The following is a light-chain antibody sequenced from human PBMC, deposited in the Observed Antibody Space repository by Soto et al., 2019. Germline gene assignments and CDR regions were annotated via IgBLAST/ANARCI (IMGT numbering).Light chain of an antibody. CDR2: KAS. Sequence: DIQMTQSPSTLSASVGDRVTITCRASQSISSWLAGYQQKPGKAPKLLIYKASRLASGVPSRFSGSGSGAEFTLTISSLRPDDFATYYCQQYNSYWTFGQGTKVESK. CDR1: QSISSW. CDR3: QQYNSYWT. V-gene: IGKV1-5*03. J-gene: IGKJ1*01.